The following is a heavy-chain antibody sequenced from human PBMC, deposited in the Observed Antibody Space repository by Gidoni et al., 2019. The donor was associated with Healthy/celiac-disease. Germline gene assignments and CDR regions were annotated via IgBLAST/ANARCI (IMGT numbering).Heavy chain of an antibody. D-gene: IGHD2-2*01. V-gene: IGHV3-33*01. J-gene: IGHJ4*02. CDR3: ARDSSPQFRLTYYFDY. Sequence: QVQLVESGGGVVQPGSSLRLTCAASGCTFRSYGMHWVRQAPGKGLGWVSFIWYAGINKYYAHSLKGRFTISRDNSKNTLYLQMNSLRAEDTAVYYCARDSSPQFRLTYYFDYWGQGTLVTVSS. CDR1: GCTFRSYG. CDR2: IWYAGINK.